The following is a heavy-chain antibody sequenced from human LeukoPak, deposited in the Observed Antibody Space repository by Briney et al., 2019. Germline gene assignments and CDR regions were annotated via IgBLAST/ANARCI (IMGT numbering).Heavy chain of an antibody. V-gene: IGHV4-30-2*01. CDR1: GGSISSGGYS. J-gene: IGHJ3*02. CDR3: ARASYDFSEAFDI. CDR2: IYHSGST. Sequence: PSETLSLTCAVSGGSISSGGYSWSWIRQPPGKGLEWIGYIYHSGSTYYNPSLKSRVTISVDRSKNQFSLKLSSVAAADTAVYYCARASYDFSEAFDIWGQGTMVTVSS. D-gene: IGHD3-3*01.